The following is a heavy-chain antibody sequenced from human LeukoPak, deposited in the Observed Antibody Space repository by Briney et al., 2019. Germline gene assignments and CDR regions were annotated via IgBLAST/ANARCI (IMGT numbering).Heavy chain of an antibody. CDR2: MGIGTSTI. D-gene: IGHD7-27*01. V-gene: IGHV3-48*01. CDR1: GFTFTTYS. CDR3: VRDEDWGFDS. Sequence: PGESLRLSCAASGFTFTTYSMNWVRQAPGKGLEWVSHMGIGTSTIGYADSVKGRFTTSRDNAKNSVHLQMSNLRVDDSAVYYCVRDEDWGFDSWGQGTLVTVSS. J-gene: IGHJ4*02.